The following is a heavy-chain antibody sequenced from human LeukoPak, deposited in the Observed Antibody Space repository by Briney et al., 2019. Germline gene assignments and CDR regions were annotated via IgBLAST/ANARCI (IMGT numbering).Heavy chain of an antibody. CDR2: IRDSGGFT. V-gene: IGHV3-23*01. D-gene: IGHD3-10*01. Sequence: PGGSLRLSCAATGFTFTTYGMTWVRQAPGKGLEWVSSIRDSGGFTYYADSVKGRFTISRDNSKNTLYLQMNSLRAEDTAVYYCARESQAYYYGSGSPNYWGQGTLVTVSS. J-gene: IGHJ4*02. CDR1: GFTFTTYG. CDR3: ARESQAYYYGSGSPNY.